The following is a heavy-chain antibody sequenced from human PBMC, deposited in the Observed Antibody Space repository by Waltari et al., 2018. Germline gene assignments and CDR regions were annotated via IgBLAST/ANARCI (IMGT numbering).Heavy chain of an antibody. Sequence: QLQLQESGPGLVNPSGTLSLSCAVSGDSVTSPYLWNWVRQSPQGGLEWLGQVHGGGRTNYSPSFASRVTVSLDTYKNQISLKVTAATAADTAVYYCARDRGRGLYLDTWGPGTLVTVSP. CDR3: ARDRGRGLYLDT. D-gene: IGHD2-15*01. CDR1: GDSVTSPYL. J-gene: IGHJ5*02. V-gene: IGHV4-4*02. CDR2: VHGGGRT.